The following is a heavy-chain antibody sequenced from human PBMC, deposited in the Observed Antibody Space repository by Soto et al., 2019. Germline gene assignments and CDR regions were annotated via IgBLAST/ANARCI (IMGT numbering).Heavy chain of an antibody. J-gene: IGHJ6*02. CDR2: IKSKTDGGTA. CDR3: TTQNCSGGSCYSGYYYYGLDV. CDR1: GLTFSNAW. Sequence: EVQLVESGGGLVKPGGSLRLSCAASGLTFSNAWMNWVRQAPGKGLEWVGRIKSKTDGGTADYAAPVKGRFTISRDDSKNTLYLQMDSLIPEDTAVYYCTTQNCSGGSCYSGYYYYGLDVWGQGTTVSVSS. V-gene: IGHV3-15*07. D-gene: IGHD2-15*01.